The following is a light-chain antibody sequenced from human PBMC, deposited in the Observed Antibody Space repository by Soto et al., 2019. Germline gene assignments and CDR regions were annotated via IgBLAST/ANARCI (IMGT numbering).Light chain of an antibody. Sequence: MVLTQSPGTLSLSPGDRATLSCRASHSMSNSNLAWYQHKPGQAPRLLIYDAFIRATGIPARFSGSESGTDFTLTISSLEPEDFAVYYCQQRSNWPLTFGQGTRLEI. CDR3: QQRSNWPLT. J-gene: IGKJ5*01. CDR1: HSMSNSN. CDR2: DAF. V-gene: IGKV3D-20*02.